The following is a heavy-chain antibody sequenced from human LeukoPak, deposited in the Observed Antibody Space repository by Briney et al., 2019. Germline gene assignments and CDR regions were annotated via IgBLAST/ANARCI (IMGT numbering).Heavy chain of an antibody. J-gene: IGHJ4*02. Sequence: ASVKVSCKASGYTFTSYDINWVRQAPGQGLEWMGWISAYNGNTNYAQKLQGRVTMTTDTSTSTAYMELRSLRSDDTAVYYCARDSVDDSSGYYYRDYWGQGTLVTVSS. CDR3: ARDSVDDSSGYYYRDY. CDR1: GYTFTSYD. V-gene: IGHV1-18*01. CDR2: ISAYNGNT. D-gene: IGHD3-22*01.